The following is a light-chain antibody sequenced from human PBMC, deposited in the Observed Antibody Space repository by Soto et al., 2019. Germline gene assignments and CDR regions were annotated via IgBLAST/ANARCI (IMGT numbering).Light chain of an antibody. V-gene: IGKV1-8*01. Sequence: AIRMTQSPSSLSASTGDRVTITCRASQGISSYLAWYQQKPGKAPKLLIYAASTLQSGVPSRFSGSGSGTDFTLTISSLQSEDFATYYCQQYYSYPRGLTFGGGTKVEIK. J-gene: IGKJ4*01. CDR3: QQYYSYPRGLT. CDR2: AAS. CDR1: QGISSY.